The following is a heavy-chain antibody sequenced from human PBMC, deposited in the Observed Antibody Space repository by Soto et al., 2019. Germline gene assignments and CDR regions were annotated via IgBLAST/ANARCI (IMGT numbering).Heavy chain of an antibody. CDR1: GGSFSNYY. CDR2: INQGGST. J-gene: IGHJ4*02. Sequence: SSETLSLTCAVYGGSFSNYYWSWIRQPPGKGLEWIGEINQGGSTTYNPSLKSRVTMSLDTSKNRYFLKLNSVTAADTAVYYCAPVRNFDKLFSLWGQGTPVTVSS. D-gene: IGHD3-9*01. CDR3: APVRNFDKLFSL. V-gene: IGHV4-34*01.